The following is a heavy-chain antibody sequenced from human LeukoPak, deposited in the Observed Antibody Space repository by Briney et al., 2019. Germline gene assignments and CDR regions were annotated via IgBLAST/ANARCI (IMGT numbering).Heavy chain of an antibody. V-gene: IGHV4-34*01. Sequence: SETLSLTCGVYGGSFSGYYWSWIRQPPGKGLEWIGGINHSGSTNYNPSLKSRVTISVDTSKNQFSLKLSSVTAADTAVYYCARGFLTGYWAANWFDPWGQGTLVTVSS. CDR2: INHSGST. J-gene: IGHJ5*02. CDR1: GGSFSGYY. CDR3: ARGFLTGYWAANWFDP. D-gene: IGHD3-9*01.